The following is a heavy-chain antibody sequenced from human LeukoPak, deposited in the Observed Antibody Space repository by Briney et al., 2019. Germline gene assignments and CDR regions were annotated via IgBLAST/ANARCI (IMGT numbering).Heavy chain of an antibody. D-gene: IGHD2-21*02. CDR3: ARGDRYFDY. V-gene: IGHV3-48*01. CDR2: ISSGSSTK. Sequence: GGSLRLSCAASGFTFSNYAMSWVRQSPGRGLEWVSYISSGSSTKYYADSVKGRFTISRDNAKNSLYLQMDSLRAEDTAVYYCARGDRYFDYWGQGTLVTVSS. CDR1: GFTFSNYA. J-gene: IGHJ4*02.